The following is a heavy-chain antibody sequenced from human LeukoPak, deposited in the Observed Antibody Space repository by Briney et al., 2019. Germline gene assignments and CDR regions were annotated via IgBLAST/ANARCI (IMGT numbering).Heavy chain of an antibody. CDR2: ISSNGGST. D-gene: IGHD6-6*01. J-gene: IGHJ3*02. Sequence: GGSLRLSCAASGFTFSSYAMHWVRQAPGKGLEYVSAISSNGGSTYYANSVKGRFTISRDNSKDTLYLQMGSLRAEDMAVYYCARERRSSEGPSAFDIWGQGTMVTVSS. V-gene: IGHV3-64*01. CDR1: GFTFSSYA. CDR3: ARERRSSEGPSAFDI.